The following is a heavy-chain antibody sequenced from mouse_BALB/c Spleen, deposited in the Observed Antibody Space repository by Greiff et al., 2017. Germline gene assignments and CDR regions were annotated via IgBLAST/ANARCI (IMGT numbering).Heavy chain of an antibody. CDR2: INPSSGYT. D-gene: IGHD1-1*01. Sequence: VKLQESGAELARPGASVKMSCKASGYTFTSYTMHWVKQRPGQGLEWIGYINPSSGYTNYNQKFKDKATLTADKSSSTAYMQLSSLTSEDSAVYYCARTVVDYFDYWGQGTTLTVSS. J-gene: IGHJ2*01. V-gene: IGHV1-4*01. CDR3: ARTVVDYFDY. CDR1: GYTFTSYT.